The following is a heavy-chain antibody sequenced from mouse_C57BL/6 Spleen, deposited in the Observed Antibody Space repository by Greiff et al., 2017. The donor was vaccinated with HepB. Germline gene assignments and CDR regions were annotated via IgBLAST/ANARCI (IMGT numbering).Heavy chain of an antibody. J-gene: IGHJ2*01. D-gene: IGHD1-1*01. CDR2: IYPGDGDT. V-gene: IGHV1-82*01. Sequence: VQLQQSGPELVKPGASVKISCKASGYAFSSSWMNWVKQRPGKGLEWIGRIYPGDGDTNYNGKFKGKATLTADKSSSTAYMQLSSLTSEDSAVYFCARRGPTEGYFDYWGQGTTLTVSS. CDR1: GYAFSSSW. CDR3: ARRGPTEGYFDY.